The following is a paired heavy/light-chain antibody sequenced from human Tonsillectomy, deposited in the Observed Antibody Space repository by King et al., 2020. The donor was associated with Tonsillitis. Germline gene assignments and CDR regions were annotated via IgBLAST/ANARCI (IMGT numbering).Light chain of an antibody. CDR3: QQYQMSPYT. CDR2: GAS. V-gene: IGKV3-20*01. J-gene: IGKJ2*01. Sequence: EIVLTQSPGTLSLSPGERATLSCRASQRIGSAYLAWYQHKPGQAPRLLIYGASSRATGIPDRFSGSGSGTDFALTITTLEPEDFAVYYCQQYQMSPYTFGQGTKLEIK. CDR1: QRIGSAY.
Heavy chain of an antibody. J-gene: IGHJ6*03. D-gene: IGHD4-17*01. CDR2: ISHSGGT. V-gene: IGHV4-34*01. Sequence: QVQLQQWGAGLLKPSETLSLTCAVYGGSFSASYWTWIRQPPGKGLEWIGEISHSGGTSYSPSLQSRVTISLDTSKNQFSLRLSSVTAADAAVYYCARGPRRTVTTTTVYYYMDVWGKGTTVAVSS. CDR3: ARGPRRTVTTTTVYYYMDV. CDR1: GGSFSASY.